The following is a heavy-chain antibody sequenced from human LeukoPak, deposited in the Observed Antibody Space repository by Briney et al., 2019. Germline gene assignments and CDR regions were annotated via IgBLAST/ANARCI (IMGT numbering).Heavy chain of an antibody. CDR3: AKTLRGMDV. J-gene: IGHJ6*02. CDR2: ISYDGSNK. Sequence: GGSQRLSCAASGFTFSSYGMHWVRQAPGKGLEWVAVISYDGSNKYYADSVKGRFTISRDNSKNTLYLQMNSLRAEDTAVYYCAKTLRGMDVWGQGTTVTVSS. V-gene: IGHV3-30*18. CDR1: GFTFSSYG.